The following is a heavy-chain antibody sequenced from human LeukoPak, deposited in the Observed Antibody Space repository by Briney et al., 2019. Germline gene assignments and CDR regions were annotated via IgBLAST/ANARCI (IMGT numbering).Heavy chain of an antibody. CDR3: ARHSDVVGAI. V-gene: IGHV5-51*01. CDR2: IYPRDSDN. CDR1: GYTFTHQW. Sequence: GDSLKISCEASGYTFTHQWIGWVRQMPGTGMEWVGIIYPRDSDNIYSPSFQGHVTISADTSIITAYLEWRSLEASDTAMYYCARHSDVVGAIWGQGTQVTVSS. D-gene: IGHD3-16*01. J-gene: IGHJ4*02.